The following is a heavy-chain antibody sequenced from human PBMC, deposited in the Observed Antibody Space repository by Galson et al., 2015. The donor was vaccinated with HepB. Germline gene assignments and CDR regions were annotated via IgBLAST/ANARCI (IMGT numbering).Heavy chain of an antibody. Sequence: SVKVSCKASGGNFNSLSINWVRQAPGQGLEWMGGVVPVFGIGNHAQKFQDRVTITADKATTTAYLELSRLTSEDTATYYCTTGSDCSGGSCYEGYWGRGTLVTVSS. CDR3: TTGSDCSGGSCYEGY. D-gene: IGHD3-22*01. CDR2: VVPVFGIG. J-gene: IGHJ4*02. CDR1: GGNFNSLS. V-gene: IGHV1-69*10.